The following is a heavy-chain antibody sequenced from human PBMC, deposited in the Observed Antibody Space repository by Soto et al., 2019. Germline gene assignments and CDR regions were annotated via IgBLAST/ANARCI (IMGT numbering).Heavy chain of an antibody. CDR3: ARYRVIVGATAYFYYGMDV. CDR2: ISSSSSYI. V-gene: IGHV3-21*01. D-gene: IGHD1-26*01. Sequence: EVQLVESGGGLVKPGGSLRLSCAASGFTFSSYSMNWVRQAPGKGLEWVSSISSSSSYIYYADSVKGRFTISRDNAKNSLYLQMNSLRAEDTAVYYGARYRVIVGATAYFYYGMDVWGQGTTVTVSS. J-gene: IGHJ6*02. CDR1: GFTFSSYS.